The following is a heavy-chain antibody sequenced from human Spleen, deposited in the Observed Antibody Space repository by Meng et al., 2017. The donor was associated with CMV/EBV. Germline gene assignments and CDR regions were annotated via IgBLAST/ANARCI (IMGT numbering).Heavy chain of an antibody. CDR1: GFTASSNY. D-gene: IGHD2-2*01. V-gene: IGHV3-66*02. CDR3: ARDRYCSSTSCYSHYYYGMDV. CDR2: IYSGGST. Sequence: GESLKISCAASGFTASSNYMSWVRQAPGKGLEWVLVIYSGGSTYYADSVEGRFTISRDNSKNTLYLQMNSLRAEDTAVYYCARDRYCSSTSCYSHYYYGMDVWGQGTTVTVSS. J-gene: IGHJ6*02.